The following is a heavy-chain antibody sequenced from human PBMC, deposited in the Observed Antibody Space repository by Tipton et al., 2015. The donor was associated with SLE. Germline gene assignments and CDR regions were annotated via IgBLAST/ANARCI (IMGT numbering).Heavy chain of an antibody. CDR1: GYTFTSYD. CDR2: IIPIFGTA. Sequence: QVQLVQSGAEVKKPGASVKVSCKASGYTFTSYDINWVRQAPGQGLEWMGGIIPIFGTANYAQKFQGRVTITTDESTSTAYMELSSLRSEDTAVYYCARGTRGYYTGFDYWGQGTLVTVSS. J-gene: IGHJ4*02. D-gene: IGHD3-3*01. V-gene: IGHV1-69*01. CDR3: ARGTRGYYTGFDY.